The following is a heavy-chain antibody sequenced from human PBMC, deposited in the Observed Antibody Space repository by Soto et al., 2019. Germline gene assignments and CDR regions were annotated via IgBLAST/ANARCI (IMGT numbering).Heavy chain of an antibody. CDR3: ARNYYDSSDRDYLDY. J-gene: IGHJ4*02. Sequence: ASVKVSCKASGYTFTSYYIHWVRQAPGQGLEWMGWINPITGGTNYAPKFQGRVTMTRDTSITTAYMELSRLRSDDTAVYYCARNYYDSSDRDYLDYWGQGTPVTVSS. CDR2: INPITGGT. CDR1: GYTFTSYY. D-gene: IGHD3-22*01. V-gene: IGHV1-2*02.